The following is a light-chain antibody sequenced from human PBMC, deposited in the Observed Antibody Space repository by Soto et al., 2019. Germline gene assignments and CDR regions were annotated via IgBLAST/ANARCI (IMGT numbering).Light chain of an antibody. CDR2: DAS. Sequence: DIQMTQSPSTLSASVGDRVTITCRASQSISSWLAWYQQKPGKAPKLLIYDASHLESGVPSRFSGSGSGTEFTLTISSLQPDDFATYYCQHYNSYSEAFGQGTKVDIK. V-gene: IGKV1-5*01. J-gene: IGKJ1*01. CDR3: QHYNSYSEA. CDR1: QSISSW.